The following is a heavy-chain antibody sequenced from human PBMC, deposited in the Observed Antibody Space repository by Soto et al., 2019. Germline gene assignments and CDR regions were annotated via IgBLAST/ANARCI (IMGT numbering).Heavy chain of an antibody. J-gene: IGHJ6*02. CDR1: GFTFSSYA. V-gene: IGHV3-23*01. CDR3: AKGPRALAYYGMDV. Sequence: GGSLRLSCAASGFTFSSYAMSWVRQAPGKGLEWVSAISGSGGSTYYADSVKGRFTISRDNSKNTLYLQMNSLRAEDTVVYYCAKGPRALAYYGMDVWGQGTTVTVSS. CDR2: ISGSGGST.